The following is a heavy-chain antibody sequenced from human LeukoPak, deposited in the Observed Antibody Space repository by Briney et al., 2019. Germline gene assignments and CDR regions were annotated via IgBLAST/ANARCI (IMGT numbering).Heavy chain of an antibody. CDR3: ASLVWWLVRGEDY. CDR2: IKEDGSEL. Sequence: PGGSLRPSSAASRFTSTSYWMSSVPQAPGNQLESLANIKEDGSELYYVDSVKGRFTISRDNAKNSLYLQMNRLRAEDTAVYYCASLVWWLVRGEDYWGQGTLVTVSS. CDR1: RFTSTSYW. J-gene: IGHJ4*02. V-gene: IGHV3-7*01. D-gene: IGHD6-19*01.